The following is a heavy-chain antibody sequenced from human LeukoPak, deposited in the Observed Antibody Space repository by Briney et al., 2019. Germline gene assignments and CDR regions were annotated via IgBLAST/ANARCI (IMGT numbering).Heavy chain of an antibody. CDR1: GFTVSSNY. CDR2: IYSGGNT. J-gene: IGHJ4*02. V-gene: IGHV3-53*01. CDR3: ARDYSDTAMVIGFDY. D-gene: IGHD5-18*01. Sequence: GGSLRLSCAASGFTVSSNYMSWVRQAPGKGLEWVSVIYSGGNTYYADSVKGRFTISRDNSKNTLYLQMNSLKAEDTAVYYCARDYSDTAMVIGFDYWGQGTLVTVSS.